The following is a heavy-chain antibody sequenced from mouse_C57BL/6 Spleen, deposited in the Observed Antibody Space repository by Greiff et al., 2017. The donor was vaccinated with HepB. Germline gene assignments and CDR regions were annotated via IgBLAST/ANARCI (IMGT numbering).Heavy chain of an antibody. J-gene: IGHJ1*03. CDR2: ISYDGSN. CDR3: ARSPGTDYGSSHWYFDV. D-gene: IGHD1-1*01. CDR1: GYSITSGYY. V-gene: IGHV3-6*01. Sequence: ESGPGLVKPSQSLSLTCSVTGYSITSGYYWNWIRQFPGNKLEWMGYISYDGSNNYNPSLKNRISITRDTSKNQFFLKLNSVTTEDTATYYCARSPGTDYGSSHWYFDVWGTGTTVTVSS.